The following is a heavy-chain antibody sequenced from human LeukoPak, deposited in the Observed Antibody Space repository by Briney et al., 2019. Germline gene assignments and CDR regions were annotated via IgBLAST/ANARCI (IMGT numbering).Heavy chain of an antibody. CDR2: ISWNSGNM. Sequence: GGSLRLSCAASGFNFHDYAMHWVRQAPGRGLEWVSGISWNSGNMGYADSVKGRFTISRDNAKNSLYLQMNSLRPEDTALYYCAKDSRPSRQVANSHFDYWGQGTLIIVSS. CDR1: GFNFHDYA. J-gene: IGHJ4*02. V-gene: IGHV3-9*01. CDR3: AKDSRPSRQVANSHFDY. D-gene: IGHD4/OR15-4a*01.